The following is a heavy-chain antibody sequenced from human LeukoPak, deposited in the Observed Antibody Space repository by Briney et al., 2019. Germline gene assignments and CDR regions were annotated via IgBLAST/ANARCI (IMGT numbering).Heavy chain of an antibody. D-gene: IGHD6-19*01. J-gene: IGHJ4*02. CDR2: ISGSGGST. CDR1: GFTFSSYA. Sequence: SGGSLRLSCAASGFTFSSYAMSWVRQAPGKGLEWVSAISGSGGSTYYADSVKGRFTISRDNSKNTLYLQMNSLRAEDTGVYYCAKSRWRWLVKYFDYWGQGTLVTVSS. CDR3: AKSRWRWLVKYFDY. V-gene: IGHV3-23*01.